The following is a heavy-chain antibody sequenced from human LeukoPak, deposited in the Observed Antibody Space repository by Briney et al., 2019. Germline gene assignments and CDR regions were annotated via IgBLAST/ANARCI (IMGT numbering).Heavy chain of an antibody. Sequence: PSETLSVSCTDSGGSISSSPNYWDWIRQPPGKGLEWIGSIYYSGSTYYNPSLKSRVTISVDTSKSQFSLKVSSVTAADTAVYYCTRRELSSTPSAFDFWGQGTMVTVSS. CDR3: TRRELSSTPSAFDF. J-gene: IGHJ3*01. CDR2: IYYSGST. CDR1: GGSISSSPNY. V-gene: IGHV4-39*01. D-gene: IGHD3-10*01.